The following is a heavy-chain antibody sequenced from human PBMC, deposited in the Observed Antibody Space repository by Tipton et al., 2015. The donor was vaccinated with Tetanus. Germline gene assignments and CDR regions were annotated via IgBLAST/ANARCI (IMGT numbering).Heavy chain of an antibody. CDR3: VKEDESGGVNWLVDV. CDR2: INWNGGTT. D-gene: IGHD1-1*01. CDR1: GFTLGDYA. Sequence: SLRLSCAASGFTLGDYAMSWVRQAPGKGLEWVFGINWNGGTTGYGDSVKGRFTISRDNAKNSPYLQMDRLSAGDTALYYCVKEDESGGVNWLVDVWGRGALVTVSS. J-gene: IGHJ2*01. V-gene: IGHV3-20*04.